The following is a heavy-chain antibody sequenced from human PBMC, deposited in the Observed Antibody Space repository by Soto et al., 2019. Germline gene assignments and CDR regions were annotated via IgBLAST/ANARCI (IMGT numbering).Heavy chain of an antibody. Sequence: GASVKVSCKASGYTFTSYGIHWVRQAPGQRLEWMGWINAANGDTKYSPKFQGRVTITRDTSASTAYMELSSLRSEDTAGYYCVRRHVSATGIDWFDPWGPVPPVPLST. J-gene: IGHJ5*02. CDR3: VRRHVSATGIDWFDP. V-gene: IGHV1-3*01. CDR1: GYTFTSYG. D-gene: IGHD6-13*01. CDR2: INAANGDT.